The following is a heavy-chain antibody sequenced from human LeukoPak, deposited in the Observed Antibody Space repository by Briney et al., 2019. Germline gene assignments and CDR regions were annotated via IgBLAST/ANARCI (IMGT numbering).Heavy chain of an antibody. CDR2: ISGSGDST. J-gene: IGHJ1*01. D-gene: IGHD3-22*01. Sequence: GGSLRLSCAASGFTFSSDAMSWVRQAPGKGLEWVSAISGSGDSTYYADSVKGRFTISRDNSKNTLYLQMNSLRAEYTAVYYCAKDDDSVPGYFQHWGQGTLVTVSS. V-gene: IGHV3-23*01. CDR1: GFTFSSDA. CDR3: AKDDDSVPGYFQH.